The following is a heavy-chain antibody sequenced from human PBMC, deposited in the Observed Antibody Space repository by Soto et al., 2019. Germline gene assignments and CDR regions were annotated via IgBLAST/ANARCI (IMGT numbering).Heavy chain of an antibody. Sequence: GGSLRLSCATSGFPFSSYWMSWVRQAPGKGLEWVAHIKEDGSDKYYVESVKGRFTVSRDNAKNSLYLQMNNLRAEDTAVYYCATSPNYCWDYWGQGALVTVSS. CDR1: GFPFSSYW. CDR3: ATSPNYCWDY. CDR2: IKEDGSDK. D-gene: IGHD2-8*02. V-gene: IGHV3-7*01. J-gene: IGHJ4*02.